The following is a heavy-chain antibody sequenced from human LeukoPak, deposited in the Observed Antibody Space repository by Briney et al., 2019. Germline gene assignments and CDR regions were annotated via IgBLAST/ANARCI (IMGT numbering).Heavy chain of an antibody. V-gene: IGHV4-59*12. Sequence: PSETLSLTCIVSGDSISSYYWSGIRQPPGKGLEWIAYIFYSGGTNYNPSLKSRVTISVDTSKNQFSLNLRFVTAADTAVYYCARAPDRGGAFDIWGQGTMVTVSS. CDR1: GDSISSYY. CDR2: IFYSGGT. D-gene: IGHD3-16*01. J-gene: IGHJ3*02. CDR3: ARAPDRGGAFDI.